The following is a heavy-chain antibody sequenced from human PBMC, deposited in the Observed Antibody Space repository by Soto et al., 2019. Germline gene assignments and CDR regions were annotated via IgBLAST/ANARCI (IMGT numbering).Heavy chain of an antibody. CDR2: ISSNGENT. V-gene: IGHV3-23*01. CDR1: RFTSGYHA. J-gene: IGHJ4*01. Sequence: GWSLRLALASSRFTSGYHAMNWVRQAPGKGLEWVSTISSNGENTHYADSVKGRFIISSDNSSNTVALQMNSLRVEDTAIYYCVSWVSAHFDSWGQGTLVTVSS. CDR3: VSWVSAHFDS. D-gene: IGHD6-13*01.